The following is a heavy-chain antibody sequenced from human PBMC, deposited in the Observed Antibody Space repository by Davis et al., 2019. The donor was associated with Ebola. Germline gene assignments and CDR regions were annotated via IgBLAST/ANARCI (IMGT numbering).Heavy chain of an antibody. Sequence: GGSLRPSCAAPGSTFDDYAMHWFRQAPGKGLEWVSAISGSGGSTYYADSVKARFTSSRDNSKNTLYQQMNSLRAEDTAVYYCAKAAYSSSWYVRDYYYYYGMDVWGQGTTVTVSS. J-gene: IGHJ6*02. CDR1: GSTFDDYA. CDR2: ISGSGGST. V-gene: IGHV3-23*01. D-gene: IGHD6-13*01. CDR3: AKAAYSSSWYVRDYYYYYGMDV.